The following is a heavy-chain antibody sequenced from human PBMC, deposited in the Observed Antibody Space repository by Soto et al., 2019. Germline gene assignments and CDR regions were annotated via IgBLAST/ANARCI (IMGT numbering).Heavy chain of an antibody. J-gene: IGHJ5*02. CDR2: IYYSGST. CDR1: GGSISSGGYY. CDR3: ARALYSSGWYSWFDP. V-gene: IGHV4-31*03. Sequence: SETLSLTCTVSGGSISSGGYYWSWVRQHPGKALEWIGYIYYSGSTYYNPSLKSRVTISVDTSKNQFSLRLSSVTAADTAMYYCARALYSSGWYSWFDPWGQGTLVTVSS. D-gene: IGHD6-19*01.